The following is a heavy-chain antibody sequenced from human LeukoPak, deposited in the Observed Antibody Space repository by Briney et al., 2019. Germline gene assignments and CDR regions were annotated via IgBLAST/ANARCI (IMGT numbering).Heavy chain of an antibody. CDR1: GFTFSSYW. J-gene: IGHJ5*01. CDR2: IKSKTDGGTT. D-gene: IGHD3-22*01. Sequence: GGSLRLSCAASGFTFSSYWMSWVRQAPGKGLEWVGRIKSKTDGGTTDYAAPVKGRFTISRDDSKNTLYLQMNSLKTEDTAVYYCTTDRYYYDSSDRRFDSWGQGTLVTVSS. V-gene: IGHV3-15*01. CDR3: TTDRYYYDSSDRRFDS.